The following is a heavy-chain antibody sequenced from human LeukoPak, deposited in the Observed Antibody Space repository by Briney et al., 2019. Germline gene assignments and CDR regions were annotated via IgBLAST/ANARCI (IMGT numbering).Heavy chain of an antibody. Sequence: PGGSLRLSCAASGFTFSSYGMGWVRQSPGKGLEWVSSITSSSSYLFYADSVRGRFTISRDNVKNSLYLQMNSLRAEDTAVYYCARLRIAVAGTRIYYYYYYMDVWGKGTTVTISS. CDR3: ARLRIAVAGTRIYYYYYYMDV. CDR1: GFTFSSYG. CDR2: ITSSSSYL. D-gene: IGHD6-19*01. J-gene: IGHJ6*03. V-gene: IGHV3-21*01.